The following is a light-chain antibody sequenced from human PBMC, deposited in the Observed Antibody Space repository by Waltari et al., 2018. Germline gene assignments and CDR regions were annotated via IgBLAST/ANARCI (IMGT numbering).Light chain of an antibody. J-gene: IGKJ1*01. CDR2: KAS. CDR3: QQYSTNPWT. Sequence: DIQMTPSPSTLSASVGDRVTFPCRASQSINSWLSWYQQKPGIAPKLLIYKASSLESGVPSRFSGSGSGTEFTLTISSLQPDDLATYYCQQYSTNPWTFGQGTKVEIK. CDR1: QSINSW. V-gene: IGKV1-5*03.